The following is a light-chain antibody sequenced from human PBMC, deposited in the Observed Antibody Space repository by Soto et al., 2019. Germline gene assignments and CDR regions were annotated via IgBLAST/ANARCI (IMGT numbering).Light chain of an antibody. Sequence: DLQMTQSPSSLSASVGDRVTIICRASQNIRSYLNWYQQKPGKAPKVLIYAVSSLQSGVPSRFSGSGSGSDFTLTISSLQPEDFATYYCQQSYSAPWTFGQGTKVEIK. V-gene: IGKV1-39*01. CDR3: QQSYSAPWT. CDR2: AVS. J-gene: IGKJ1*01. CDR1: QNIRSY.